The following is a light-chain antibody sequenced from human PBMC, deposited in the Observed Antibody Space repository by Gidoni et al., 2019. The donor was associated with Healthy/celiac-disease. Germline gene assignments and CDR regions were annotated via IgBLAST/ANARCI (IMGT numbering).Light chain of an antibody. CDR2: KVS. CDR3: MQGTHWPTT. Sequence: VVMTQSPPSLPVTLGPPASTPCRSSQSLVYSDGNTYWNWFQQRPGQTPRRLISKVSNRDSGVTDRGSGSGSGTNFTLKIRRVEAEDVGVYYYMQGTHWPTTFGQGTKVEIK. J-gene: IGKJ1*01. CDR1: QSLVYSDGNTY. V-gene: IGKV2-30*01.